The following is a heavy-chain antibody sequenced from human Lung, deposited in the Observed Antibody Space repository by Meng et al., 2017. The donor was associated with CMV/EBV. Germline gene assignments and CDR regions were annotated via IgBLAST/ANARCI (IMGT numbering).Heavy chain of an antibody. CDR1: GFTFDDYA. Sequence: SLKISCAASGFTFDDYAMHWVRQAPGKGLEWVSGISWNSGSIGYADSVKGRFTISRDNAKNSLYLQMNSLRAEDTALYYCAKDKDGGMDVWGQGNTVNGSS. CDR3: AKDKDGGMDV. J-gene: IGHJ6*02. V-gene: IGHV3-9*01. CDR2: ISWNSGSI. D-gene: IGHD3-10*01.